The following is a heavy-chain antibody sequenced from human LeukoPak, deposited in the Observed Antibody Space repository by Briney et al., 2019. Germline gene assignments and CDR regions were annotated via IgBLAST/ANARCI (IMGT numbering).Heavy chain of an antibody. V-gene: IGHV1-18*01. CDR3: ARPLRYFDWLFSY. J-gene: IGHJ4*02. CDR1: GGTFSSYA. Sequence: ASVKVSCKASGGTFSSYAISWVRQAPGQGLEWMGWISAYNGNTNYAQKLQGRVTMTTDTSTSTAYMELRSLRSDDTAVYYCARPLRYFDWLFSYWGQGTLVTVSS. CDR2: ISAYNGNT. D-gene: IGHD3-9*01.